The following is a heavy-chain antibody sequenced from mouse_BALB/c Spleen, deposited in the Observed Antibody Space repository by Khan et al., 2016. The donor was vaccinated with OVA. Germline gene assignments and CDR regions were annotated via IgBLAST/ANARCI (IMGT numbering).Heavy chain of an antibody. V-gene: IGHV5-6*01. J-gene: IGHJ3*01. CDR1: GFTFSDYG. CDR3: AGQLGESFAY. CDR2: ISSDGDYT. Sequence: EVELVESGGDLVRPGGSLKLSCAASGFTFSDYGMPWVRQSPDKRLEWVATISSDGDYTYYPDSLKGRFIISRDNAKNTLYLQMGRLTSEDPAMYYCAGQLGESFAYWGQGTLVTVSA. D-gene: IGHD2-13*01.